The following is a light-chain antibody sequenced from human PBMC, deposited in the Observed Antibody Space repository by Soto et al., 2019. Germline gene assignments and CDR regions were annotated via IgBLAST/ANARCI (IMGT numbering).Light chain of an antibody. CDR1: QNILHSSNNRNY. Sequence: DIVMTQSPDSLAVSLGERATLNCRSSQNILHSSNNRNYLAWYQHKPGQPPKLLIYWASTRQSGVPDRFSGSGSGADFTLTISSLQAVDVATYYCQQYYTSLLTFGGGTKVEMK. J-gene: IGKJ4*01. V-gene: IGKV4-1*01. CDR2: WAS. CDR3: QQYYTSLLT.